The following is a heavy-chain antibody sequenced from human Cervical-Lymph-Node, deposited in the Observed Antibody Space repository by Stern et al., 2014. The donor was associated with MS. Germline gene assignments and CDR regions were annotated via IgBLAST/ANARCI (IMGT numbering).Heavy chain of an antibody. CDR1: GFTVSRAY. CDR3: ARDTSSPERSDW. J-gene: IGHJ4*02. Sequence: EVQLVHSGGGVIQPGGSLRLSCTASGFTVSRAYMTWVRQAPGKGLEWVSLITNVGSTFYTDSVKGRFTISRDDSKNTVYLHMTSLRAEDTAMYYCARDTSSPERSDWWGQGTLVTVSS. CDR2: ITNVGST. V-gene: IGHV3-53*01. D-gene: IGHD1-1*01.